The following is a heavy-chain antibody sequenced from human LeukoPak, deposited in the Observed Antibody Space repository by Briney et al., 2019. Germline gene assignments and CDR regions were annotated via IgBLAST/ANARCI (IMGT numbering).Heavy chain of an antibody. D-gene: IGHD3-22*01. Sequence: SETLSLTCTASGGSINSYYWSWIRQPAGEGLEWIGRIYTSGTTNYNPSLKSRVTMSVDTSKNHFSLQLRSVTAADTAVYYCASTTYDYDTSGHYFLDYWGQGSLVTVSS. CDR2: IYTSGTT. CDR3: ASTTYDYDTSGHYFLDY. V-gene: IGHV4-4*07. J-gene: IGHJ4*02. CDR1: GGSINSYY.